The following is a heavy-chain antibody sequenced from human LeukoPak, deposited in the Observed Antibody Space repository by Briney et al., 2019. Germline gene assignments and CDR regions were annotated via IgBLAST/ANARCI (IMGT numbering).Heavy chain of an antibody. D-gene: IGHD3-22*01. CDR3: ARTPRDSSGYFPFDY. CDR1: GGSFSGYY. Sequence: SETLSLTCAVYGGSFSGYYWSWIRQPPGKGLEWIGEINHSGSTNYNPSLKSRVTISVDTSKNQFSLKLSSVTAADTAVYYCARTPRDSSGYFPFDYWGQGTPVTVSS. V-gene: IGHV4-34*01. CDR2: INHSGST. J-gene: IGHJ4*02.